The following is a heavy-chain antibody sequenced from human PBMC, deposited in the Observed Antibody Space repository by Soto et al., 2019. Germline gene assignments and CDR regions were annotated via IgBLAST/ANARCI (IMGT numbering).Heavy chain of an antibody. D-gene: IGHD1-7*01. CDR2: IHYSGRA. CDR1: GESISGRDHY. Sequence: QVHLQESGPGLVRPSQHLSLTCPVSGESISGRDHYWDGIRQPPGKGLEWIGYIHYSGRAYYTPPLKSHFTFSVDTSKNHFYLNLNSMTAADTAVYFWAREGGAGTGSLDICGPTKMVTVCS. J-gene: IGHJ3*02. V-gene: IGHV4-30-4*01. CDR3: AREGGAGTGSLDI.